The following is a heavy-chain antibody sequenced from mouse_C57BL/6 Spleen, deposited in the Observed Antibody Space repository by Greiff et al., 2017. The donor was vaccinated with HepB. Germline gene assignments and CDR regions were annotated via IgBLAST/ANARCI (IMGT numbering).Heavy chain of an antibody. CDR1: GFTFTSYA. CDR2: ISAGGSYT. CDR3: ARETVVAPVDY. D-gene: IGHD1-1*01. Sequence: EVQLVESGGGLVKPGASLKLSCAASGFTFTSYAMSWVRQTPEKRLEWVASISAGGSYTYYPDNLKGRFTISRANATNTLYLQMSHLKSEDTALYYCARETVVAPVDYRGQGTSVTVSS. J-gene: IGHJ4*01. V-gene: IGHV5-4*01.